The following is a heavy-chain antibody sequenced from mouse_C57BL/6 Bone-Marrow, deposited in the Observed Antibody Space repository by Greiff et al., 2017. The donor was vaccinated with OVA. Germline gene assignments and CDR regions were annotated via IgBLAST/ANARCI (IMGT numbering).Heavy chain of an antibody. Sequence: VQLQQSGAELAKPVASVKLSCKASGYSFNSYWMHWVKQRPGQGLEWIGYINPSSGYTKYNQKFKYKATLTADKSSSTAYMQLSSLTYEDSAVYYCARSRYDYYYIDYWGQGTTLTISS. J-gene: IGHJ2*01. D-gene: IGHD2-4*01. CDR3: ARSRYDYYYIDY. CDR1: GYSFNSYW. V-gene: IGHV1-7*01. CDR2: INPSSGYT.